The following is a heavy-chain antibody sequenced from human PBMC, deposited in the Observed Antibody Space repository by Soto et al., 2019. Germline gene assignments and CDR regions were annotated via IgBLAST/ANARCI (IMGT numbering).Heavy chain of an antibody. D-gene: IGHD4-17*01. CDR2: INHSGRT. V-gene: IGHV4-34*01. CDR1: GGHFRGYY. Sequence: SETLSLTCGVYGGHFRGYYWSWIRQPPGKGLEWIGEINHSGRTNYNPSLKGRVTISVDTSKNQFSLKLSSVTAADTAVYYCARDVGHDYGDNGGYWGQGTLVTVS. J-gene: IGHJ4*02. CDR3: ARDVGHDYGDNGGY.